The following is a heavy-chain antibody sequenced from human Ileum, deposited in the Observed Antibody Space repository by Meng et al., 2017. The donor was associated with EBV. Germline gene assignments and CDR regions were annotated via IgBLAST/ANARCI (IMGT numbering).Heavy chain of an antibody. CDR1: GDSISSDIW. J-gene: IGHJ4*02. V-gene: IGHV4-4*02. CDR3: GRDQGRELINH. Sequence: QVPLQGSRPGLGKPSGTPSLTCAVSGDSISSDIWWSWVRQPPGKGLEWIGEVYHRGDTNYNPSLKSRVDISVDKSKNQFYLSLFSVTAADTAVYYCGRDQGRELINHWGQGTLVTVSS. D-gene: IGHD1-7*01. CDR2: VYHRGDT.